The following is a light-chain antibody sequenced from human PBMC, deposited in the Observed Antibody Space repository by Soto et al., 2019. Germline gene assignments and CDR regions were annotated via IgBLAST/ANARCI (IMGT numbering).Light chain of an antibody. CDR1: SSNVGSYKL. Sequence: QSALTQPASVSGSPGQSITISCTGTSSNVGSYKLVSWYQQHPGKAPKLMIFEVNKRPSGVSNRFSGSKSGNTASLTVSGLQTDDESDYYCSSYAGINSLYVFGTGTKVTVL. CDR3: SSYAGINSLYV. CDR2: EVN. J-gene: IGLJ1*01. V-gene: IGLV2-14*02.